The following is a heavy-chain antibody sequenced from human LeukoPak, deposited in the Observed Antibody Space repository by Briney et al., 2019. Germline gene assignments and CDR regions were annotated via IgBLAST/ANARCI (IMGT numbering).Heavy chain of an antibody. D-gene: IGHD6-13*01. CDR1: GGSISSGDYY. CDR3: ARQVRAAAGPFDY. V-gene: IGHV4-30-4*08. CDR2: IYYSGST. J-gene: IGHJ4*02. Sequence: SETPSLTCTVSGGSISSGDYYWSWIRQPPGKGLEWIGYIYYSGSTYYNPSLKSRVTISVDTSKNQFSLKLSSVTAADTAVYYCARQVRAAAGPFDYWGQGTLVTVSS.